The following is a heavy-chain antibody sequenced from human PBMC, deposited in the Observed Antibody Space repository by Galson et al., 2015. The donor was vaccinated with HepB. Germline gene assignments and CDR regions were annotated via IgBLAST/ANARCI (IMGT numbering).Heavy chain of an antibody. J-gene: IGHJ4*02. Sequence: SLRLSCAASGFTFNNYAMSWVRQAPGKGLEWVPTISGGNNITSYADSVKGRFTLSRDISKNTLYLHMNSLRAEDTALYYCVKEGPTVPLNYWGQGTLVTVSS. CDR2: ISGGNNIT. V-gene: IGHV3-23*01. CDR1: GFTFNNYA. CDR3: VKEGPTVPLNY. D-gene: IGHD6-6*01.